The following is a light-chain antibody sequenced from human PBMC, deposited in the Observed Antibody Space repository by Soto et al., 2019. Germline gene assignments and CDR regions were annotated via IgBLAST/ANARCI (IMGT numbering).Light chain of an antibody. CDR1: QSVSSSY. V-gene: IGKV3-20*01. Sequence: EIVLTQSPGTLPLSPGERATLSCRASQSVSSSYLAWYQQKPGQAPRLLIYGASSRATGIPDRFSGSGSGADFTLTISRLEPEDLAVYYCQQYGSSRTFGQGTKVDIK. CDR2: GAS. J-gene: IGKJ1*01. CDR3: QQYGSSRT.